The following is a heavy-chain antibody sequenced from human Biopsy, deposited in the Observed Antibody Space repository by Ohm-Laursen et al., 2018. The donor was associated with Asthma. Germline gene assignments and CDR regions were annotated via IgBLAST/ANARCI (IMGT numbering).Heavy chain of an antibody. CDR1: GFVFSQCG. CDR3: ARQSGQDYGDSSGFDI. V-gene: IGHV3-30*03. Sequence: SLRLSCTAAGFVFSQCGMHWVRQSPGKGLEWVALVSSDGHNKYYEDSVKGRFTISRDNSRNRLYLQINRLTVEDSAVYFCARQSGQDYGDSSGFDIWGQGTKVAVSS. D-gene: IGHD3-22*01. J-gene: IGHJ3*02. CDR2: VSSDGHNK.